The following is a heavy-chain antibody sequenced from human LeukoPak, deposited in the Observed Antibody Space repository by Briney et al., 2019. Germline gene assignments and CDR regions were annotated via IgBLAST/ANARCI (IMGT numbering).Heavy chain of an antibody. Sequence: PGGSLRLSCAASGFTFSSYAMHWVRQAPGKGLEWVAVISYDGSNKYYADSVKGRFTISRDNSKNTLYLQMNSLRAEDTAVHYCARNKKKDYGDYWMNYWGQGTLVTVSS. CDR1: GFTFSSYA. CDR2: ISYDGSNK. V-gene: IGHV3-30-3*01. J-gene: IGHJ4*02. D-gene: IGHD4-17*01. CDR3: ARNKKKDYGDYWMNY.